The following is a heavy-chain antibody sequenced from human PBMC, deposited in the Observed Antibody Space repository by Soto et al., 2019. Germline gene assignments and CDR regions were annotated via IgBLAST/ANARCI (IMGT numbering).Heavy chain of an antibody. Sequence: GGSLRLSCAASGFTFSSYAMSWVRQAPGKGPEWVSAISGSGGSTYYADSVKGRFTISRDNSKNTLYLQMNSLRAEDTAVYYCAKDVYGSGSYYNQDTTDDAFDIWGQGTMVTVSS. CDR3: AKDVYGSGSYYNQDTTDDAFDI. CDR2: ISGSGGST. CDR1: GFTFSSYA. J-gene: IGHJ3*02. D-gene: IGHD3-10*01. V-gene: IGHV3-23*01.